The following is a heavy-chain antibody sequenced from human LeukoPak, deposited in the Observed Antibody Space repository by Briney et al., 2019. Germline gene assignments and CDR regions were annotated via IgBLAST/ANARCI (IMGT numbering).Heavy chain of an antibody. D-gene: IGHD1-26*01. CDR1: GFTVSSKY. CDR2: IYSGGST. V-gene: IGHV3-53*01. Sequence: GGSRRLSCAASGFTVSSKYMSWVRQAPGKGLEWVSVIYSGGSTYYADSVKGRFTISGDNSKNTLNLQMNRLRAEDTAVYYCARGRQNSGSYSDAFDIWGQGTMVTVSS. CDR3: ARGRQNSGSYSDAFDI. J-gene: IGHJ3*02.